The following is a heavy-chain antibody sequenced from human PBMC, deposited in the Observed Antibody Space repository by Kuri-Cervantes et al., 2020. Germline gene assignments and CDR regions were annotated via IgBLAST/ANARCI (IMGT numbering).Heavy chain of an antibody. J-gene: IGHJ4*02. V-gene: IGHV1-46*01. CDR3: ARDLTEMATIDKGSTIDY. CDR2: INPSGGST. D-gene: IGHD5-24*01. Sequence: ASVKVSCKASGGTFSSYAITWVRQAPGQGLEWMGIINPSGGSTSYAQKFQGRVTMTRDTSTSTVYMELSSLRSEDTAVYYCARDLTEMATIDKGSTIDYWGQGTLVTVSS. CDR1: GGTFSSYA.